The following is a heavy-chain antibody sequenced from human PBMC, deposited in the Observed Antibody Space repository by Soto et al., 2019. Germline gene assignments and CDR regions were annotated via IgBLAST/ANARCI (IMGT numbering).Heavy chain of an antibody. V-gene: IGHV4-61*01. CDR3: ARNTLSNFDY. Sequence: QVQLQESGPGLVKPSETLSLTCTVSGGSVSSGSYYWSWIRQPPGKGLEWIGYIYYSGSTNYNPSLKSRVTISVDTSQNQFSLKLSSVTAADTAVYYCARNTLSNFDYWGQGTLVTVSS. CDR2: IYYSGST. J-gene: IGHJ4*02. CDR1: GGSVSSGSYY.